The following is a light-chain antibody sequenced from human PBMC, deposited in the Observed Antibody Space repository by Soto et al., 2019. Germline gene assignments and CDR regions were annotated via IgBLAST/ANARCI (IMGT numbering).Light chain of an antibody. CDR2: ASS. CDR1: QEISTF. CDR3: QHYYAYPLT. V-gene: IGKV1-8*01. J-gene: IGKJ1*01. Sequence: AIRVTQSPSSISASTGDTVTITCRASQEISTFLAWYQHRPGKAPYLLLYASSTLQSGVPSRFSGSGSGTDFTLTISDLQSEDSATYYCQHYYAYPLTFAQGTKVEIK.